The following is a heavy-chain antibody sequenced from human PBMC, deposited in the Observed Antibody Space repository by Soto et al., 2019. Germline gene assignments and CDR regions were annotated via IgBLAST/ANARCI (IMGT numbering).Heavy chain of an antibody. D-gene: IGHD6-13*01. Sequence: QVQLVESGGGVVQPGRSLRLSCAASGFTFSSYGMHWVRQAPGKGLEWVAVIWYDGSNKYYADSVKGRFTISRDNSKNTLYLQMNSLRAEDTAVYYCARDLGIAAAGTVDYWGQGTLVTVSS. CDR1: GFTFSSYG. V-gene: IGHV3-33*01. J-gene: IGHJ4*02. CDR2: IWYDGSNK. CDR3: ARDLGIAAAGTVDY.